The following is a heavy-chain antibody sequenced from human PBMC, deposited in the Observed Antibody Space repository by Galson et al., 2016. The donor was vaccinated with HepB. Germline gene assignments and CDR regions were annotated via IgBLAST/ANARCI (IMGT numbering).Heavy chain of an antibody. CDR1: GTSVSSGDYY. D-gene: IGHD2/OR15-2a*01. CDR2: ISDSGST. J-gene: IGHJ5*02. V-gene: IGHV4-31*03. CDR3: ARYDESVKNWPLRSHNWIDP. Sequence: TLSLTCTVSGTSVSSGDYYWTWIRQRPGEGLEWIGYISDSGSTYYNPSLKSRLPISVDTSKNQFSLDLNTVTPADTAVYFCARYDESVKNWPLRSHNWIDPWGQGTLVTVSS.